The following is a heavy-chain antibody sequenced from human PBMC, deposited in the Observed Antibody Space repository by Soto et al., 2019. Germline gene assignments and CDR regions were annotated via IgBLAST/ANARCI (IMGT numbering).Heavy chain of an antibody. V-gene: IGHV3-21*01. J-gene: IGHJ3*02. D-gene: IGHD2-15*01. CDR3: ARAYCSGGSCYPDAFDI. CDR1: GFTFSSYS. CDR2: ISSSSSYI. Sequence: GGSLRLSCAASGFTFSSYSMNWVRQAPGKGLEWVSSISSSSSYIYYADSVKGRFTISRDNAKNSLYLQMNSLRAEDTAVYYCARAYCSGGSCYPDAFDIWGQGTMVTVSS.